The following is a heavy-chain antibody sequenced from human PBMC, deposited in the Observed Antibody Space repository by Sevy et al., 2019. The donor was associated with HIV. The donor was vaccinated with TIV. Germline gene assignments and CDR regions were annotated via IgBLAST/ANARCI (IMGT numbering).Heavy chain of an antibody. CDR2: ISYDGNYK. CDR3: ARVAVEYCTNDCYHRFDH. V-gene: IGHV3-30*04. D-gene: IGHD2-8*01. J-gene: IGHJ4*02. CDR1: GLTFPIYS. Sequence: GGSLRLSCVASGLTFPIYSVLWARQAPGKGLKWLTLISYDGNYKYNADSVMGRFTISRDNSNNILCLQMGSLRVEDTALYFCARVAVEYCTNDCYHRFDHWGLGTLVTVSS.